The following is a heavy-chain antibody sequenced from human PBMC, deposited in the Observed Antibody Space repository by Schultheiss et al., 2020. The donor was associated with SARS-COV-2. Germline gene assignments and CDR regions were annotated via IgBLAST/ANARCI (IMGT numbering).Heavy chain of an antibody. Sequence: GGSLRLSCAASGFTFSTYGLHWVRQAPGKGLEWVAVIWYDVSNKYYADPVKGRFTISRDNSKNTLYLQMNSLRVEDTAVYYCARGRTTARGMDVWGQGTTVTVSS. CDR2: IWYDVSNK. D-gene: IGHD2/OR15-2a*01. J-gene: IGHJ6*02. CDR3: ARGRTTARGMDV. CDR1: GFTFSTYG. V-gene: IGHV3-33*01.